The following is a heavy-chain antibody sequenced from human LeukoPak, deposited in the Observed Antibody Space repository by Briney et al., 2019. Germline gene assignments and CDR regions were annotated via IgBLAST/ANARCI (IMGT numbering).Heavy chain of an antibody. J-gene: IGHJ4*02. Sequence: GGSLRLSCAASGFTFSSYAMHWVRQAPGKGLEWVAVISNDGSNKYYADSVKGRFTISRDNSKNTVYLQMNSLRGEDTAVYYCAKSGIAAAGQRGYFDCWGQGTLVTVSS. CDR3: AKSGIAAAGQRGYFDC. V-gene: IGHV3-30*04. CDR2: ISNDGSNK. D-gene: IGHD6-13*01. CDR1: GFTFSSYA.